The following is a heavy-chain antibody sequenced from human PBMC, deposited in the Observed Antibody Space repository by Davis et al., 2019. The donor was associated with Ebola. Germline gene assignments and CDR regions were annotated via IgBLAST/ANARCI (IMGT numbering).Heavy chain of an antibody. CDR3: AREGTPIRYYYYYYYMDV. CDR2: IYHSGST. Sequence: PSETLSLTCAVSGYSISSGYYWGWIRQPPGKGLEWIGSIYHSGSTYYNPSLKSRVTISVDTSKNQFSLKLSSVTAADTAVYYCAREGTPIRYYYYYYYMDVWGKGTTVTVSS. V-gene: IGHV4-38-2*02. J-gene: IGHJ6*03. CDR1: GYSISSGYY. D-gene: IGHD3-3*01.